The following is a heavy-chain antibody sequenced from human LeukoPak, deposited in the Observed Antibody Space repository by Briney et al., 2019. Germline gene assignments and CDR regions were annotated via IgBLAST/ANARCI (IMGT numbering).Heavy chain of an antibody. V-gene: IGHV3-30*04. CDR1: GSTLGSSA. CDR2: TSYDGSDK. J-gene: IGHJ6*02. D-gene: IGHD3-16*01. CDR3: ARDRGRGVGGRYYGMDV. Sequence: PGGSLRLSCAASGSTLGSSAVHWVRQAPGQGLEWVAVTSYDGSDKVYSDSVKGRLTISRDDSKNTLYLQMDSLREEDTAVYYCARDRGRGVGGRYYGMDVWGQGTTVTVTS.